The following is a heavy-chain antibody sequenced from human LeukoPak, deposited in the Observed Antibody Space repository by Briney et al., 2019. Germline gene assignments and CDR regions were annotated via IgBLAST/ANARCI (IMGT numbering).Heavy chain of an antibody. Sequence: GGSLRLSCAASGFTFSSYWMSWVRQAPGKGLEWVANIKQDGSERYYVDSVKRRFTISRDNAKNSLYLQMNSLRAEDTAVYYCARVGYVAAFDIWGQGTMVTVSP. J-gene: IGHJ3*02. D-gene: IGHD5-12*01. V-gene: IGHV3-7*01. CDR2: IKQDGSER. CDR3: ARVGYVAAFDI. CDR1: GFTFSSYW.